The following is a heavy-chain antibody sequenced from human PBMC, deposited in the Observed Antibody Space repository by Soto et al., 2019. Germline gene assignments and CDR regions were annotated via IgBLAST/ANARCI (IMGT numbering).Heavy chain of an antibody. V-gene: IGHV3-48*02. CDR2: INGSSSTM. Sequence: EVQLVESGGGLVQRGGSLRLSCAASGFTFGIYSMNWVRQAPGKGLEWISYINGSSSTMYYADSVKGRFIISRDNAENSLYLQMNSLRDADTAVYYCARGDRFRCSGDRCVSDGLFLSWGQGTLVTVSS. CDR1: GFTFGIYS. CDR3: ARGDRFRCSGDRCVSDGLFLS. D-gene: IGHD2-15*01. J-gene: IGHJ5*02.